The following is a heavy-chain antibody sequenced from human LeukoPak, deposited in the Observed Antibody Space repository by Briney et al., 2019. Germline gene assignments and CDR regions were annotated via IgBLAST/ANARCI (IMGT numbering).Heavy chain of an antibody. D-gene: IGHD3-10*01. V-gene: IGHV1-46*01. CDR2: INPSGGST. J-gene: IGHJ4*02. CDR3: ASRKMDNYYGSGSQPGFDY. CDR1: GYTFTSYY. Sequence: ASVKVSCKASGYTFTSYYMHWVRQAPGQGLEWMGIINPSGGSTSYAQKFQGRVTMTRDTSTSTVYMELSSLRSEDTAVYYCASRKMDNYYGSGSQPGFDYWGQGTLVTVSS.